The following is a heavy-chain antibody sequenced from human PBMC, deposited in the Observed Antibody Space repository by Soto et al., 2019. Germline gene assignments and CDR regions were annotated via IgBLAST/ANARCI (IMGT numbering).Heavy chain of an antibody. V-gene: IGHV3-23*01. J-gene: IGHJ4*02. CDR2: ISGSGGIT. CDR3: ARESEDLTSNFDY. Sequence: GGSLRLSCAASGFPFSSYAMTWVRQTPGKGLEWVSGISGSGGITYYADSVKGRFTISRDNSNNTLYLEMNSLRAEDTAVYYCARESEDLTSNFDYWGQGTLVTVS. CDR1: GFPFSSYA.